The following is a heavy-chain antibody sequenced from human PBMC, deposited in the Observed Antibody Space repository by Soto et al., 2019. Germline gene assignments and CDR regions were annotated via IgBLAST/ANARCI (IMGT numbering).Heavy chain of an antibody. CDR2: INPNSGGT. CDR3: ARDKEWFGESYGMDV. Sequence: ASVKVSCKASGYTFTGYYMHWVRQAPGQGLEWMGWINPNSGGTNYAQKFQGWVTMTRDTSISTAYMELSRLRSDDTAVYYCARDKEWFGESYGMDVWGQGTTVTVSS. J-gene: IGHJ6*02. D-gene: IGHD3-10*01. CDR1: GYTFTGYY. V-gene: IGHV1-2*04.